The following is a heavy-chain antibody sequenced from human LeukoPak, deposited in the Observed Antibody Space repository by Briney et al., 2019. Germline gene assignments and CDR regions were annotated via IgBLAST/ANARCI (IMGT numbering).Heavy chain of an antibody. CDR1: GGSISSGGYS. CDR2: IYHSGST. V-gene: IGHV4-30-2*01. D-gene: IGHD1-14*01. CDR3: AREYNGDYVDY. J-gene: IGHJ4*02. Sequence: PSGTLSLTCAVSGGSISSGGYSWSWIRQPPGKGLEWIGYIYHSGSTYYNPSLKSRVTISVDRSKNQFSLKLSSVTAADTAVYYCAREYNGDYVDYWGQGTLVTVSS.